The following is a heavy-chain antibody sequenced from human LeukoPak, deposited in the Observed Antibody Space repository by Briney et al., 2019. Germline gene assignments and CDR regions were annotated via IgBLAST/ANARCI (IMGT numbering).Heavy chain of an antibody. D-gene: IGHD2-8*01. J-gene: IGHJ4*02. CDR3: GRDADGDFYY. CDR2: ISGYNDKR. CDR1: GYSFTNYG. V-gene: IGHV1-18*01. Sequence: ASAKVSCKASGYSFTNYGISWVRQAPGQGLEWMGWISGYNDKRNYAEKFQGRVTMTTDRFTNTAHMELGSLGSDDTAVYYCGRDADGDFYYWGQGTLVTVSS.